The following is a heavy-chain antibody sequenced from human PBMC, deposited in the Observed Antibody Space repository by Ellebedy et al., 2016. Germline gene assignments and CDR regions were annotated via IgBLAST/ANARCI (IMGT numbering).Heavy chain of an antibody. CDR3: AKDRDDAGDFVFDS. J-gene: IGHJ4*02. CDR1: GFTFSNYV. Sequence: GGSLRPSXTASGFTFSNYVMSWVRQAPGKGLKWVSGISRTDDSTYYADSVKGRFTISRDDPKSTLYLQMNNLRAEDTAVYYCAKDRDDAGDFVFDSWGQGTLVTVSS. CDR2: ISRTDDST. V-gene: IGHV3-23*01. D-gene: IGHD4-17*01.